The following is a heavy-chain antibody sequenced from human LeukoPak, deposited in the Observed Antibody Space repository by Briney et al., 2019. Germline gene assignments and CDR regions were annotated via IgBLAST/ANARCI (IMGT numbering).Heavy chain of an antibody. CDR3: ARWGTGPTAFDY. V-gene: IGHV4-39*01. Sequence: SETLSLTCTVSGGSISSSSYYWGWIRQPPGKGLEWIGSIYYSGSPYYNPSLKRRVTISVDTSKNQFSLKLSSVTAADTAVYYCARWGTGPTAFDYWGQGTLVTVSS. D-gene: IGHD1-1*01. CDR2: IYYSGSP. CDR1: GGSISSSSYY. J-gene: IGHJ4*02.